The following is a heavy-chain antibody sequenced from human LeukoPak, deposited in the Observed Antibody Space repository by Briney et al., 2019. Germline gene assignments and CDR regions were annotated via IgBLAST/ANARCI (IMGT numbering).Heavy chain of an antibody. V-gene: IGHV1-3*01. CDR1: GYTLTSYA. CDR2: INAGNGNT. D-gene: IGHD3-10*01. J-gene: IGHJ4*02. CDR3: ATSRPPNYGSGSYYSY. Sequence: ASVKVSCKASGYTLTSYAMHWVRQAPGQRLEWMGWINAGNGNTKYSQKFQGRVTITRDTSASTAYMELSSLRSEDTAVYYCATSRPPNYGSGSYYSYWGQGTLVTVSS.